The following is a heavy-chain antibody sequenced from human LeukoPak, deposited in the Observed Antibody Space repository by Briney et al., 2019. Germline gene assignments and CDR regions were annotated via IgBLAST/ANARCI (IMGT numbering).Heavy chain of an antibody. Sequence: SETLSLTCAVYGENFSTYHYSWIRQSPGKGLEWIGEINHSGSTNYNPSLKSRVTISVDTSKNQFSLKLSSVTAADTAVYYCARGFMITFGGVIVDYWGQGTLVTVSS. V-gene: IGHV4-34*01. CDR1: GENFSTYH. CDR3: ARGFMITFGGVIVDY. J-gene: IGHJ4*02. CDR2: INHSGST. D-gene: IGHD3-16*02.